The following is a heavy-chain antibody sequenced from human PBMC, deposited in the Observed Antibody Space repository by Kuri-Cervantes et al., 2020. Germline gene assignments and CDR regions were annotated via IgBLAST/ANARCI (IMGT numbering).Heavy chain of an antibody. V-gene: IGHV3-66*01. D-gene: IGHD1-1*01. CDR3: AKSVERAYVY. CDR1: GFTVSSNY. Sequence: GGSLRLSCAASGFTVSSNYMSWVRQAPGKGLEWVSVIYSGGSTYYADSVKGRFTISRDNAKNSLYLQMNSLRAEDTAVYYCAKSVERAYVYWGQGTLVTVSS. J-gene: IGHJ4*02. CDR2: IYSGGST.